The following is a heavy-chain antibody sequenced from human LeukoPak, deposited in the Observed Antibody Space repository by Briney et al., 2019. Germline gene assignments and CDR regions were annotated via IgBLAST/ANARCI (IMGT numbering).Heavy chain of an antibody. CDR1: GYTFTSYD. J-gene: IGHJ6*03. Sequence: ASVKVSCKASGYTFTSYDINWVRQATGQGREGRGWMNPNSGNTGYAQKFQGRVTMTRNTSISTAYMELSSLRSEDTAVYYCARRIQLWSHHPYYYYYMDVWGKGTTVTVSS. CDR3: ARRIQLWSHHPYYYYYMDV. CDR2: MNPNSGNT. V-gene: IGHV1-8*01. D-gene: IGHD5-18*01.